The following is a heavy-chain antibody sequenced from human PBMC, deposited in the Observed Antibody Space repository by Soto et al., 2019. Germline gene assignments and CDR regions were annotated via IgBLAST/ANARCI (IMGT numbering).Heavy chain of an antibody. D-gene: IGHD1-26*01. V-gene: IGHV3-23*01. CDR3: ARDQGGQSGNFIFDN. Sequence: EVQLLESGGALLQPGGSLRLSCAASGFTFSSYAMNWVRQTPGKGLQWVSAISGSGENTYYADSVKGRFTISRDNSKNTLYLQMNSLRVEDTAVYYCARDQGGQSGNFIFDNWGQGTLVTVSS. CDR2: ISGSGENT. CDR1: GFTFSSYA. J-gene: IGHJ4*02.